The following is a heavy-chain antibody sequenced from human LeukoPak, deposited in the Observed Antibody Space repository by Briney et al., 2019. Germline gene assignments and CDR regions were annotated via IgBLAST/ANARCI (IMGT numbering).Heavy chain of an antibody. J-gene: IGHJ3*02. CDR2: IYYSGST. CDR1: GGSISSGDYY. CDR3: ARDPVPVSPHAFDI. Sequence: SESLSLTCTVSGGSISSGDYYWSWIRQPPGKGLEWIGYIYYSGSTYYNPSLKSRVTISVDTSKNQFSLKLSSVTAADTAVYYCARDPVPVSPHAFDIWGQGTMVTVSS. V-gene: IGHV4-30-4*08. D-gene: IGHD2-2*01.